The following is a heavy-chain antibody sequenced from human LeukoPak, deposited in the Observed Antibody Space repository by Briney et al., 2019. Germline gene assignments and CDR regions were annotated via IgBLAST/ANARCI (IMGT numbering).Heavy chain of an antibody. D-gene: IGHD2-2*01. V-gene: IGHV3-33*08. CDR1: GFTVSNNY. CDR3: ARAPPAGAFDI. CDR2: IWYDGSSK. Sequence: GGSLILSCAASGFTVSNNYMNWVRQAPGKGLEWVAVIWYDGSSKYYADSVKGRFTISRDNSKNTLYLQMNSLRAEDTAVYYCARAPPAGAFDIWGQGTMVTVSS. J-gene: IGHJ3*02.